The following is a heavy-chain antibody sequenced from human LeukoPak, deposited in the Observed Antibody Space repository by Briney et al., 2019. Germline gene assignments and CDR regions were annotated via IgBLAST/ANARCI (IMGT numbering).Heavy chain of an antibody. D-gene: IGHD2-2*02. CDR3: ARGYPGEGYYYYGMDV. Sequence: SETLSLTCTVSGGSISSYYWSWIRQPPGKGLEWIGYIYYSGSTNYNPSLKSRVTISVDTSKNQFSLKLSSVTAADTAVYYCARGYPGEGYYYYGMDVWGQGTTVTVSS. J-gene: IGHJ6*02. CDR2: IYYSGST. CDR1: GGSISSYY. V-gene: IGHV4-59*01.